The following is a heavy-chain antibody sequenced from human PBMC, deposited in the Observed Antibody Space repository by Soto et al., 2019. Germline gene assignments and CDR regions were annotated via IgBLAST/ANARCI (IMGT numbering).Heavy chain of an antibody. Sequence: SVKVACKASGGAFSSYAISWVRQAPGQGLEWMGGIIPIFGTANYAQKFQGRVTITADESTSTAYMELSSLRSEDTAVYYCARPLISIFGLAHNASHIPGQATMGTLS. CDR3: ARPLISIFGLAHNASHI. J-gene: IGHJ3*02. D-gene: IGHD3-3*01. CDR2: IIPIFGTA. CDR1: GGAFSSYA. V-gene: IGHV1-69*01.